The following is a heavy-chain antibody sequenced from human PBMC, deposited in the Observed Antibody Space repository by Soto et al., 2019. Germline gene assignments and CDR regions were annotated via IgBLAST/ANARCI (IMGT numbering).Heavy chain of an antibody. J-gene: IGHJ4*02. CDR3: ARRYGGNFDY. Sequence: SETLSLTCTVSGGPFSRGGYYWSWIRQHPGKGLECIGYIFYTGSTYYNPTLKSRVTMSVDTSKNQFSLKLSSVTAADTAVYYCARRYGGNFDYWGQGTLVTVSS. CDR1: GGPFSRGGYY. CDR2: IFYTGST. V-gene: IGHV4-31*03. D-gene: IGHD3-16*01.